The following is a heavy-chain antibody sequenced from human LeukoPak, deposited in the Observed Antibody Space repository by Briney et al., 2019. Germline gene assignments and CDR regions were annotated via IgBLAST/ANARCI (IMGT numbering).Heavy chain of an antibody. CDR2: ISGTGGST. CDR1: GFTLSTYA. Sequence: GGSLRLSCAASGFTLSTYAMTWVRQAPGKGLEWVSLISGTGGSTYYADSVKGRFTISRDNAKNSLYLQMNSLRAEDTAVYYCARAKRNGFDIWGQGTTVTVSS. V-gene: IGHV3-23*01. J-gene: IGHJ3*02. CDR3: ARAKRNGFDI.